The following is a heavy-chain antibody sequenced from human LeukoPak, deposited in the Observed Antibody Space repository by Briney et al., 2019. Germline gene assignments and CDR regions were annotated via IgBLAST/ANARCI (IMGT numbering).Heavy chain of an antibody. J-gene: IGHJ2*01. CDR3: ARDRDSSGLRDFDL. V-gene: IGHV4-59*12. D-gene: IGHD3-22*01. CDR2: IYYSGNT. CDR1: GGSISSYY. Sequence: SETLSLTCTVSGGSISSYYWSWIRQPPGKGLEWIGYIYYSGNTNYNPSLKSRVPISIDTSKNQFSLRLSSVTAADTAVYYCARDRDSSGLRDFDLWGRGTLVTVSA.